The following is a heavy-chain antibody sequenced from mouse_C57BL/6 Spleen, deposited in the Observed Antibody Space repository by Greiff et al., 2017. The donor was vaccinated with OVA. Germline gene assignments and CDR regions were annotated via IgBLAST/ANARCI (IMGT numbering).Heavy chain of an antibody. J-gene: IGHJ2*01. CDR3: ARDSNSHFDY. CDR1: GFTFSSYA. CDR2: ISAGGSYT. V-gene: IGHV5-4*01. D-gene: IGHD2-5*01. Sequence: EVKLMESGGGLVKPGGSLKLSCAASGFTFSSYAMSWVRQTPEKRLEWVATISAGGSYTYYPDNVKGRFTISRDNAKNNLYLQISHLKSEDTAMYYCARDSNSHFDYWGQGTTLTVSS.